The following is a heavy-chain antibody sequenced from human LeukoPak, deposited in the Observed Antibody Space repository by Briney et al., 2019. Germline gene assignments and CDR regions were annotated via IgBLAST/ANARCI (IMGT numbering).Heavy chain of an antibody. CDR2: IWYDGSSK. CDR3: AKDNGDSSGYSYDY. V-gene: IGHV3-33*06. J-gene: IGHJ4*02. D-gene: IGHD3-22*01. CDR1: GFTFSSYG. Sequence: GRSLRLSCAASGFTFSSYGMHWVRQAPGKGLEWVAVIWYDGSSKYYADSVKGRFTISRDNSKNTLYLQMNSLRAEDTAVYYCAKDNGDSSGYSYDYWGQGTLVTVSS.